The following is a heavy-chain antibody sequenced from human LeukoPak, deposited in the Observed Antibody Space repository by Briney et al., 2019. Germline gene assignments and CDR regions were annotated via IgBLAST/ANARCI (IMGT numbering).Heavy chain of an antibody. CDR3: ARDMPKEENDYDYVWGSYRYNPFDY. CDR1: GFTFSSYA. CDR2: ISYDGSNK. J-gene: IGHJ4*02. D-gene: IGHD3-16*02. V-gene: IGHV3-30*04. Sequence: PGGSLRLSCAASGFTFSSYAMHWVRQAPGKGLEWVAVISYDGSNKYYADSVKGRFTISRDNSKNTLYLQMNSLRAEGTAVYYCARDMPKEENDYDYVWGSYRYNPFDYWGQGTLVTVSS.